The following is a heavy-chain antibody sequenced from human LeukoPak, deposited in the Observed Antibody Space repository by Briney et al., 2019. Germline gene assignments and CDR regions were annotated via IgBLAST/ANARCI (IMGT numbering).Heavy chain of an antibody. J-gene: IGHJ4*02. CDR2: IYYTGTT. CDR1: GGSLTSYY. Sequence: PSETLSLTCTVSGGSLTSYYWSWIRQPPGKGLEWIGCIYYTGTTNYNPSLKSRVTTSVDTSKNQFSLKLNSVTAADTAVYYCARFGSLREPILDYWGQGTLVTVSS. CDR3: ARFGSLREPILDY. V-gene: IGHV4-59*01. D-gene: IGHD3-16*01.